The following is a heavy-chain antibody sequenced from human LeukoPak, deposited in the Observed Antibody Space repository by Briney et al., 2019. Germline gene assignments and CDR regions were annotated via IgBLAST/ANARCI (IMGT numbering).Heavy chain of an antibody. Sequence: GGSLRLSCAASGFTFSSYAMHWVRQAPGKGLEWVAVISYDGSNKYYADSVKGRFTISRDNSKNTLYLQMNSLRAEDTAVYYCARDPNEYSYGVNGQFDYWGQGTLVTVS. V-gene: IGHV3-30-3*01. CDR3: ARDPNEYSYGVNGQFDY. CDR1: GFTFSSYA. CDR2: ISYDGSNK. D-gene: IGHD5-18*01. J-gene: IGHJ4*02.